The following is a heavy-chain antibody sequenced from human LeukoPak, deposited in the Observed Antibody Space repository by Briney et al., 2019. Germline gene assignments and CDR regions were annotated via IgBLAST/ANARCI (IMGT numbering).Heavy chain of an antibody. CDR1: GYTFTSYG. Sequence: ASVKVSCKASGYTFTSYGISWVRQAPGQGLEWMGWISAYNGNTNYAQKLQGRVTMTTDTSTSTAYMELRSLRSDDTAVYYCARDKRIAVAGTSMGDYWGQGTLVTVSS. CDR2: ISAYNGNT. J-gene: IGHJ4*02. D-gene: IGHD6-19*01. V-gene: IGHV1-18*01. CDR3: ARDKRIAVAGTSMGDY.